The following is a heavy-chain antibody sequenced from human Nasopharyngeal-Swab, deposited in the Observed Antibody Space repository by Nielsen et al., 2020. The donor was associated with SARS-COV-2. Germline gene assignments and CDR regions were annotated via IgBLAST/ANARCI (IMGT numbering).Heavy chain of an antibody. CDR3: ARRDNHDSSGYYSAHAFDI. V-gene: IGHV3-11*01. CDR1: GFAFSDYY. Sequence: GSLRLSCAASGFAFSDYYMSWVRQAPGKGLQWVSYISSSGNIIYHADSVKGRFTISRDNAKNSLYLQMNSLTAEDTAVYYCARRDNHDSSGYYSAHAFDIWGQGTMVTVSS. D-gene: IGHD3-22*01. CDR2: ISSSGNII. J-gene: IGHJ3*02.